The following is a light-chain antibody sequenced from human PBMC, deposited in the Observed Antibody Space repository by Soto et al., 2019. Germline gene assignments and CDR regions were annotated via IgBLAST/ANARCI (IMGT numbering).Light chain of an antibody. CDR2: DAS. CDR3: QQFSSYPLT. J-gene: IGKJ4*01. V-gene: IGKV3D-11*03. CDR1: QSVTIK. Sequence: EVVLTQSPATLSLSPGERATLSCRASQSVTIKLAWYQQKPGQAPRLLIYDASTRATGVPARFSGGGSGTDFTLTISRLEPEDFAVYYCQQFSSYPLTFGGGTKVAIK.